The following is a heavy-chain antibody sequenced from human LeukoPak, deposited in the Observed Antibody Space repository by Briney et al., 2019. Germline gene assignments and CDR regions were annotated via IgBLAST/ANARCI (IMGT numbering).Heavy chain of an antibody. V-gene: IGHV4-39*07. CDR1: GGSISSSSYY. CDR3: ARDQWYSGYPSLYYYYGMDV. J-gene: IGHJ6*02. CDR2: IYYSGST. D-gene: IGHD5-12*01. Sequence: PSETLSLTCTVSGGSISSSSYYWGWIRQPPGKGLEWIGSIYYSGSTYYNPSLKSRVTISVDTSKNQFSLKLSSVTAADMAVYYCARDQWYSGYPSLYYYYGMDVWGQGTTVTVSS.